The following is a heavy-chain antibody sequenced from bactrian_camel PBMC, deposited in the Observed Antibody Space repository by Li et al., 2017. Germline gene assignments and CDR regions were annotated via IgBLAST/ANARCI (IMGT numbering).Heavy chain of an antibody. CDR3: VVDLGWDDPTIVAACIDARVKGPIGV. D-gene: IGHD6*01. CDR2: IGSDGASIT. CDR1: GYTYENFC. J-gene: IGHJ6*01. Sequence: SGGDSVQTGGALRLSCAISGYTYENFCFAWFRQAPGHEREGVGFIGSDGASITRYADAVKGRFTISQDNAKNTVYLQMNSLKPEDTAMYYCVVDLGWDDPTIVAACIDARVKGPIGVWGQGTQVTVS. V-gene: IGHV3S36*01.